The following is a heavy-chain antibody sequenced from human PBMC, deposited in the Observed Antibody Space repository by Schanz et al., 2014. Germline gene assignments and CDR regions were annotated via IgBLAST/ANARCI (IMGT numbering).Heavy chain of an antibody. CDR2: ISSSGSYI. D-gene: IGHD6-13*01. CDR1: GFTISSYS. Sequence: EVHLVESGGGLVKRGGSLRLSCAASGFTISSYSMNWVRQAPGKGLEWVSSISSSGSYIYYADSVKGRFSISRDSAKNSLYLQMNSLRAEDTAVYYCAREEGWGIAAAGSRHYYYGMDVWGRGTTVTDSS. J-gene: IGHJ6*02. CDR3: AREEGWGIAAAGSRHYYYGMDV. V-gene: IGHV3-21*01.